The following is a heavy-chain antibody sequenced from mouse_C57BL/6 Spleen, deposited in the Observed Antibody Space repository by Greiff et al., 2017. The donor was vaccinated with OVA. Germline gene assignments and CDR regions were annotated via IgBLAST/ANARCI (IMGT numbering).Heavy chain of an antibody. CDR1: GFTFSDYG. V-gene: IGHV5-17*01. CDR3: AIRDYDEDAMDY. D-gene: IGHD2-4*01. CDR2: ISSGSSTI. Sequence: EVQLVESGGGLVKPGGSLKLSCAASGFTFSDYGMHWVRQAPEKGLEWVAYISSGSSTIYYADTVKGRFTISRDNAKNTLFLQMTSLRSEDTAMYYCAIRDYDEDAMDYWGQGTSVTVSS. J-gene: IGHJ4*01.